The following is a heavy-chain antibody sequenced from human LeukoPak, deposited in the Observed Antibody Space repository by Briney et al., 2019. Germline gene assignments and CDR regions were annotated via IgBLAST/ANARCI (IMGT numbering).Heavy chain of an antibody. Sequence: PSETLPLTCTVSGGSISSYYWSWIRQPAGKGLEWIGRIYTSESTNYNPSLKSRVTMSVDTSKNQFSLKLSSVTAADTAVYYCARGTDSSSRNWFDPWGQGTLVTVSS. J-gene: IGHJ5*02. CDR3: ARGTDSSSRNWFDP. CDR2: IYTSEST. D-gene: IGHD6-13*01. V-gene: IGHV4-4*07. CDR1: GGSISSYY.